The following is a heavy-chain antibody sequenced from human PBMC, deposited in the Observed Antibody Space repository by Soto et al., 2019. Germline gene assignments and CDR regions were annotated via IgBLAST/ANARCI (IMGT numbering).Heavy chain of an antibody. J-gene: IGHJ4*01. V-gene: IGHV4-59*01. CDR2: ISSSGSA. CDR1: GGSISNYY. D-gene: IGHD4-4*01. CDR3: ARAADPTYSNYLFNY. Sequence: PSETLSLTCTVSGGSISNYYRSWVRQSPEKGLEWIGYISSSGSAIYNPSLKSRFTMSVDMSKNQFSLRLISVTTADTAVYYCARAADPTYSNYLFNYWGQGALVTVSS.